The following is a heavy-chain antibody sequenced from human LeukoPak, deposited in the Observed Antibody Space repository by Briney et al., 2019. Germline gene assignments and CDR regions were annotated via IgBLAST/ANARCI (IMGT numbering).Heavy chain of an antibody. D-gene: IGHD5-12*01. J-gene: IGHJ3*02. CDR2: IDPSDSYT. CDR3: ARPTRGIVATIGVGTFDI. V-gene: IGHV5-10-1*01. Sequence: GESLKISCKGSGYSFTSYWISWVRQMPGKGLEWMGRIDPSDSYTNYSPSFQGHVTISADKSISTAYLQWSSLKASDTAMYYCARPTRGIVATIGVGTFDIWGQGTMVTVSS. CDR1: GYSFTSYW.